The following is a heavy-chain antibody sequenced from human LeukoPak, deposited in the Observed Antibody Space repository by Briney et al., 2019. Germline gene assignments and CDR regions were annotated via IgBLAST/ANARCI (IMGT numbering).Heavy chain of an antibody. CDR1: GGSISSHY. Sequence: SETLSLTCTVSGGSISSHYWSWIRQPPGKGLEWIGYIYYSGSTNYNPSLKSRVTISVDTSKNQFSLKLSSVTAADTAVYYCAREIVVVPAARHYWYFDLWGRGTLVTVSS. D-gene: IGHD2-2*01. CDR2: IYYSGST. V-gene: IGHV4-59*11. J-gene: IGHJ2*01. CDR3: AREIVVVPAARHYWYFDL.